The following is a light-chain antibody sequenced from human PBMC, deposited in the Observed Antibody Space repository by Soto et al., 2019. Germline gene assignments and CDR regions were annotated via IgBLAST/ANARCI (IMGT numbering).Light chain of an antibody. V-gene: IGKV3-20*01. CDR1: QSISSTY. CDR2: GTS. CDR3: QQYGGSPPFT. Sequence: EIVLTQSPGTLSLSPGERATLSCRVSQSISSTYLAWYQQKPGQAPMLLIYGTSNRATGIPDRFSGSGSGTDFTLTISRLEPVDFAVYYCQQYGGSPPFTFGQGTKLEIK. J-gene: IGKJ2*01.